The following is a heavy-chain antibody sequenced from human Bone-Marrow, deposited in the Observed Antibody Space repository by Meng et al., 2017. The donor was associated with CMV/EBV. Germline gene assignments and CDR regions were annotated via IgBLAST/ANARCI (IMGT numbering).Heavy chain of an antibody. D-gene: IGHD1-1*01. CDR2: ISSDGSAM. V-gene: IGHV3-11*04. CDR1: GFSFSDYS. CDR3: ARDLRGTAATGTYFDY. J-gene: IGHJ4*02. Sequence: GGSLRLSCVASGFSFSDYSMAWVRQAPRKGLEWVSYISSDGSAMFYADSLRDRFTISRDNAKNTLYLEVDSLRAEDSAVYYCARDLRGTAATGTYFDYWGQGTLVTVSS.